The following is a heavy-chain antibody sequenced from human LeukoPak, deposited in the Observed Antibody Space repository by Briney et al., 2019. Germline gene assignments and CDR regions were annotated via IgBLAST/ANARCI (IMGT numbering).Heavy chain of an antibody. CDR1: GGSISSYY. D-gene: IGHD4-17*01. V-gene: IGHV4-4*07. J-gene: IGHJ4*02. Sequence: SETLSLTCTVSGGSISSYYWSWIRQPAGKGLEWIGRIYSSGSTNYNPSLKSRVTISVDKSKNQFSLKLNSVTAADAAVYYCVRDRHDYGDYFDYWGQGTLVTVPS. CDR2: IYSSGST. CDR3: VRDRHDYGDYFDY.